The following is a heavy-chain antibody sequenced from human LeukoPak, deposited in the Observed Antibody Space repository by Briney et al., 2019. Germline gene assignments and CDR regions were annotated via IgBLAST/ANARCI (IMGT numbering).Heavy chain of an antibody. V-gene: IGHV4-38-2*01. CDR2: IYHSGST. J-gene: IGHJ4*02. CDR3: ARRLSLYCSSTSCYTGGWVDY. D-gene: IGHD2-2*02. Sequence: KPSETLSLXCAVSGYTISSGYYWGWIRQPPGQGLEWIGSIYHSGSTYYNPSLKSRVTISVDTSKNQFSLKLSSVTAADTAVYYCARRLSLYCSSTSCYTGGWVDYWGQGTLVTVSS. CDR1: GYTISSGYY.